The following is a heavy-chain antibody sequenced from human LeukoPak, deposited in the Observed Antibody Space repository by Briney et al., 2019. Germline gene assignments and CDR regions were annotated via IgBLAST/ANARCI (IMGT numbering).Heavy chain of an antibody. D-gene: IGHD1-26*01. V-gene: IGHV1-8*02. CDR1: GYTFTGYY. CDR3: ATTFIVGAVGDY. J-gene: IGHJ4*02. CDR2: MNPNSGNT. Sequence: ASVKVSCKASGYTFTGYYMHWVRQAPGQGLEWMGWMNPNSGNTGYAQKFQGRVTMTRNTSISTAYMELSSLRSEDTAVYYCATTFIVGAVGDYWGQGTLVTVSS.